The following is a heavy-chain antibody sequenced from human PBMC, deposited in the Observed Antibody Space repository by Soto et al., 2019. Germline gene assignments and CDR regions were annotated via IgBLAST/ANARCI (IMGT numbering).Heavy chain of an antibody. CDR2: MNPNDGNT. V-gene: IGHV1-8*01. CDR1: GYTFSNYE. J-gene: IGHJ4*02. D-gene: IGHD3-3*01. CDR3: ARGPRESGEWLLFDY. Sequence: ASVKVSCKASGYTFSNYEINWVRRASGQGLEWMGRMNPNDGNTGYAQNFQGRVSMTRNTSINTAYMELSSLRSDDTAVYYCARGPRESGEWLLFDYWGQGALVTVSS.